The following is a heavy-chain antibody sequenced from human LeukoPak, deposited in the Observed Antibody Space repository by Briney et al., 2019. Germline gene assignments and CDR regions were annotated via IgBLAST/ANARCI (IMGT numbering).Heavy chain of an antibody. V-gene: IGHV3-9*01. CDR2: INWNSDSI. J-gene: IGHJ4*02. CDR1: AFTFDDYA. Sequence: GGSLTLSCAVSAFTFDDYAMHWVRHVPGKGLEWVSGINWNSDSIGYADSVKGRFTTSRDNAKNSLYLQMNSLRAEDTAFYYCAINGGGDSGYGNFDYWGQGTLVTVSS. CDR3: AINGGGDSGYGNFDY. D-gene: IGHD5-12*01.